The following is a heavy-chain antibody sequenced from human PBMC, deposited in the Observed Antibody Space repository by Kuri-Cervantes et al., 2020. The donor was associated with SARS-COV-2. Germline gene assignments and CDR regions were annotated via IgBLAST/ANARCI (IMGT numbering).Heavy chain of an antibody. CDR3: ARGVGSSWYVDDAFDI. J-gene: IGHJ3*02. V-gene: IGHV1-69*05. Sequence: SVKVSCKASGGTFSSYAISWVRQAPGQGLEWMGGIIPIFGTANYAQKFQGRVTITTDESTSTAYMELSSLRSEDTAVYYCARGVGSSWYVDDAFDIWGQGTMVPVSS. CDR1: GGTFSSYA. CDR2: IIPIFGTA. D-gene: IGHD6-13*01.